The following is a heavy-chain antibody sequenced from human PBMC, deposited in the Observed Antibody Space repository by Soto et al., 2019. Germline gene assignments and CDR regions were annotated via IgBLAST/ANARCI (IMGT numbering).Heavy chain of an antibody. D-gene: IGHD3-10*01. J-gene: IGHJ5*02. V-gene: IGHV1-2*02. Sequence: ASVKVSCKASGYTFTAYYIHWVRQAPRQGPEWMAWINPDSGATYSAPKFQGRVTVTSDTSINTSSMELSSLRSDDTAVYYCARVKYGNLRPPTSLFDPWGQGTLVTVSS. CDR1: GYTFTAYY. CDR3: ARVKYGNLRPPTSLFDP. CDR2: INPDSGAT.